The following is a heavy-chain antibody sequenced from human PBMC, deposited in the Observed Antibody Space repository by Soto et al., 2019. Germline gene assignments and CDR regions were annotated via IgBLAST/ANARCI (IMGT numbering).Heavy chain of an antibody. CDR1: GGSISSSSYY. D-gene: IGHD2-8*01. CDR2: IYYSGST. Sequence: SETLSLTCTVSGGSISSSSYYWGWIRQPPGKGLEWIGSIYYSGSTYYNPSLKSRVTISVDTSKNQFSLKLSSVTAADTAVYYCARHVYSEYYYYYYGMDVWGQVTTVIV. J-gene: IGHJ6*02. CDR3: ARHVYSEYYYYYYGMDV. V-gene: IGHV4-39*01.